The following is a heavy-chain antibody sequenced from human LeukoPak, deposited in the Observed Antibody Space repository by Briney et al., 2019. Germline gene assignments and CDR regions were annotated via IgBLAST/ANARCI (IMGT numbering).Heavy chain of an antibody. V-gene: IGHV5-51*01. Sequence: PGESLKTPWKRSGYRFTSYWIGWVRQIPGKGLEWMRIIYPGDSDTRYSPCFQGQVTISADKFISTAYLQWSSLKASDTAMYYCARFGEDSIGYPSFDYWGQGTLVTVSS. D-gene: IGHD3-22*01. J-gene: IGHJ4*02. CDR2: IYPGDSDT. CDR3: ARFGEDSIGYPSFDY. CDR1: GYRFTSYW.